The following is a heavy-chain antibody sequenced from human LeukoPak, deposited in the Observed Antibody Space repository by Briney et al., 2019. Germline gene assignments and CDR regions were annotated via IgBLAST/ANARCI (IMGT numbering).Heavy chain of an antibody. V-gene: IGHV4-4*07. CDR3: ARAGDFWSGYPSRNYMDV. CDR2: IYTSGTT. Sequence: SETLSLTRTVSGGSINSYYWSWIRQPAGKGLEWIGRIYTSGTTNYNPSLKSRVTMSVDTSKKQFSLKLSSVTAADTAVYYCARAGDFWSGYPSRNYMDVWGKGTTVTVSS. D-gene: IGHD3-3*01. J-gene: IGHJ6*03. CDR1: GGSINSYY.